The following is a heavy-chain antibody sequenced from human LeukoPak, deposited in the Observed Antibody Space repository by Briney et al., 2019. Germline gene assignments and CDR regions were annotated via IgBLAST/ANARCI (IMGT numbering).Heavy chain of an antibody. CDR1: GFTFSSYW. J-gene: IGHJ4*02. CDR3: ARERKYDSNFDY. CDR2: IKSDGSST. Sequence: GALRLSCAASGFTFSSYWMHWVRQAPGKGLVWVSRIKSDGSSTSYADSVKGRFTISRDNAKNTLYLQMNSLRAEDTAVYYCARERKYDSNFDYWGQGTLVTVSS. V-gene: IGHV3-74*01. D-gene: IGHD1-1*01.